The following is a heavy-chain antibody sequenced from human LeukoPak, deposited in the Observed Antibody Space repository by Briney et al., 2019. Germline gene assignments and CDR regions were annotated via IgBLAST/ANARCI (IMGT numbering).Heavy chain of an antibody. J-gene: IGHJ5*02. CDR2: INHSGST. Sequence: SETLSLTCAVYGGSFSGYYWSWIRQPPGKGLEWIGEINHSGSTNYNPSLKSRVTISVDTSKNRFSLKLSSVTAADTAVYYCARSYNWFDPWGQGTLVTVSS. D-gene: IGHD3-10*01. CDR3: ARSYNWFDP. CDR1: GGSFSGYY. V-gene: IGHV4-34*01.